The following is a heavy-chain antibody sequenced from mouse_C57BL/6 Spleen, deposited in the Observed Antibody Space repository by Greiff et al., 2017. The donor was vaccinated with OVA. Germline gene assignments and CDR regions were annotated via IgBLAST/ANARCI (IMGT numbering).Heavy chain of an antibody. CDR2: IDPSDSYT. CDR1: GYTFTSYW. V-gene: IGHV1-59*01. D-gene: IGHD1-1*01. J-gene: IGHJ4*01. Sequence: VKLQQPGAELVRPGTSVKLSCKASGYTFTSYWLHWVKQRPGQGLEWIGVIDPSDSYTNYNQKFKGKATLTVDTSSSTAYMQLSSLTSEDSAVYYCARRDYGSCYYAMDYWGQGTSVTVSS. CDR3: ARRDYGSCYYAMDY.